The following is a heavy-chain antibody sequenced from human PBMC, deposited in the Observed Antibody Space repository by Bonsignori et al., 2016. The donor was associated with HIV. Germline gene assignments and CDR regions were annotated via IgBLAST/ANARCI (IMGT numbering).Heavy chain of an antibody. D-gene: IGHD3-10*01. Sequence: WIRQPPGKGLEWVAVISYDGSNKYYADSVKGRFTISRDNSKNTLYLQMNSLRAEDTAVYYCAKDPYGSGNFLFDYWGPGNPGHRLL. CDR3: AKDPYGSGNFLFDY. V-gene: IGHV3-30*18. J-gene: IGHJ4*02. CDR2: ISYDGSNK.